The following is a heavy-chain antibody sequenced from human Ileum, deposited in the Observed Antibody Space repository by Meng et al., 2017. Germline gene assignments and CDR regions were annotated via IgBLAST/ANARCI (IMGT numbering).Heavy chain of an antibody. CDR1: GWSFWGDD. CDR3: ARGGPWFDP. V-gene: IGHV4-34*01. CDR2: INHSGTP. Sequence: AQLQQWGAGLLKPPGLLSLPCSVYGWSFWGDDWRWSRQPPAQGLEWIGEINHSGTPNYNPSLKSRVTISVDTSKNQFSLKLSSVTAADTAVYYCARGGPWFDPWGQGTLVTVSS. J-gene: IGHJ5*02.